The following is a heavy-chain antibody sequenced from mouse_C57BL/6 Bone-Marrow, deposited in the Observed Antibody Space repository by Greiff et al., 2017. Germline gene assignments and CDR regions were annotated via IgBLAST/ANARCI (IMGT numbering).Heavy chain of an antibody. CDR3: ARSDGYPIFDY. Sequence: QVQLQQPGAELVRPGSSVKLSCTASGYTFTSYWMDWVKQRPGQGLEWIGNIYPSDSETHYNQKFKDKATLTVDKSSSTAYMQLSSLTSEDSAVYYCARSDGYPIFDYWGQGTTLTVSS. V-gene: IGHV1-61*01. CDR2: IYPSDSET. D-gene: IGHD2-3*01. CDR1: GYTFTSYW. J-gene: IGHJ2*01.